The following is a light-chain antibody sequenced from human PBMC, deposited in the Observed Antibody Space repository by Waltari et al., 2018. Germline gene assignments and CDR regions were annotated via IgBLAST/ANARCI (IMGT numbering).Light chain of an antibody. CDR2: GAS. CDR1: QSVRSNY. J-gene: IGKJ1*01. Sequence: EIVLTQSPGTLSLSPGERATLSCRASQSVRSNYLAWYQQKPGQAPRLLIYGASSRATGIPDRFSGRGSGTDFTLTITRLEPEDFAVYYCQQYGSSHWTFGLGTKVEIK. V-gene: IGKV3-20*01. CDR3: QQYGSSHWT.